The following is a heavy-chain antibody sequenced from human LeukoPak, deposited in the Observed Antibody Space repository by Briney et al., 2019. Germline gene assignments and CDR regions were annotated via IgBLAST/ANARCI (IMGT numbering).Heavy chain of an antibody. CDR2: ISGSGGST. V-gene: IGHV3-23*01. D-gene: IGHD6-13*01. J-gene: IGHJ1*01. CDR3: AKTIAAAGRGYFQH. CDR1: GFTFISYA. Sequence: GGSLRLSCAASGFTFISYAMSWVRQAPGKGLEWVSAISGSGGSTYYADSVKGRFTISRDNSKNTLYLQMNSLRAEDTAVYYCAKTIAAAGRGYFQHWGQGTLVTVSS.